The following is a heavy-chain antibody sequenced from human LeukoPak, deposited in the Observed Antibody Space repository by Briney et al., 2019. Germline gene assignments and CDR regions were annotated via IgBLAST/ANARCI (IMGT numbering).Heavy chain of an antibody. CDR1: GVSISSTSNQ. CDR2: IYYSGNT. Sequence: SETLSLTCTVSGVSISSTSNQWGWIRQPPGKGLEWIGSIYYSGNTHYNPSLKSRVTISVDTSKNQFSLRLRSVTAADTAVYYCARESRRIAAAGPSYYMDVWGRGTTVTVSS. J-gene: IGHJ6*03. V-gene: IGHV4-39*07. D-gene: IGHD6-13*01. CDR3: ARESRRIAAAGPSYYMDV.